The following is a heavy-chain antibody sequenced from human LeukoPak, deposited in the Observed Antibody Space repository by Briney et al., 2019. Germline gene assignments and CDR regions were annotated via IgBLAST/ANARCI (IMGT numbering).Heavy chain of an antibody. V-gene: IGHV3-7*03. CDR3: AKDGLKAMYFDY. D-gene: IGHD2-2*01. CDR1: GFTFSSYW. J-gene: IGHJ4*02. CDR2: IKQDGSEK. Sequence: GGSLRLSCAASGFTFSSYWMSWVRQAPGKGLEWVANIKQDGSEKYYVDSVKGRFTISRDNSKNTLYLQMNSLRAEDTAVYYCAKDGLKAMYFDYWGQGTLVTVSS.